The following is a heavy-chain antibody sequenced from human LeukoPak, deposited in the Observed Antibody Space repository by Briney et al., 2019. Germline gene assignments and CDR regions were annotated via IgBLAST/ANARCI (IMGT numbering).Heavy chain of an antibody. D-gene: IGHD3-22*01. CDR3: ARHRQDYDRYDAFDI. CDR1: GGSFSGYY. J-gene: IGHJ3*02. V-gene: IGHV4-34*01. Sequence: PSETLSLTCAVYGGSFSGYYWSWIRQPPGKGLEWIGEINHSGSTNYNPSLKSRVTISVDTSKNQFSLKLSSVTAADTAVYYCARHRQDYDRYDAFDIWGQGTMVTVSS. CDR2: INHSGST.